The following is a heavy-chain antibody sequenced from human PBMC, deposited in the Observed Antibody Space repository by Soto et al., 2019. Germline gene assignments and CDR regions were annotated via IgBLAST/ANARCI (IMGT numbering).Heavy chain of an antibody. CDR2: IDPSDSYT. J-gene: IGHJ6*02. V-gene: IGHV5-10-1*01. D-gene: IGHD4-17*01. CDR3: ARLVTVTTSSYYYYYGMDV. Sequence: GESLKISCKGSGYSFTSYWISWVRQMPGKGLEWMGRIDPSDSYTNYSPSFQGHVTISADKSISTAYLQWSSLKASDTAMYYCARLVTVTTSSYYYYYGMDVWGQGTTVTVSS. CDR1: GYSFTSYW.